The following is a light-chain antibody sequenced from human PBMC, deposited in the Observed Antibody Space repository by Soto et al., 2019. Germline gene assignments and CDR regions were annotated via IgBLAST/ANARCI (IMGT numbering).Light chain of an antibody. CDR3: QSYNDWPFA. CDR2: GVS. Sequence: DIVLTQSPATLSVSPGDRVTLFCRASESLFGFLAWYQQKPGQAPSLLMYGVSTRATGIPARFSGGGSATDFTLTISSLQSEDSAFYFCQSYNDWPFASGLGTRLEI. V-gene: IGKV3-15*01. CDR1: ESLFGF. J-gene: IGKJ2*01.